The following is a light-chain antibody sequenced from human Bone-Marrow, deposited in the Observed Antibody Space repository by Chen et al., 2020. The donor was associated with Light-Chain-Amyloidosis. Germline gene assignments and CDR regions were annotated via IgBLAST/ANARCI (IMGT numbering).Light chain of an antibody. CDR1: NIGSTS. CDR3: QVWDRSSDRPV. Sequence: SYVLTQPSSVSVAPGQTATIAWGGNNIGSTSVHWYQQTPGQAPLLVVYDESDRPSGIPERFSGSNSGNTATLTISRVEAGDEADYYCQVWDRSSDRPVFGGGTKLTVL. V-gene: IGLV3-21*02. CDR2: DES. J-gene: IGLJ3*02.